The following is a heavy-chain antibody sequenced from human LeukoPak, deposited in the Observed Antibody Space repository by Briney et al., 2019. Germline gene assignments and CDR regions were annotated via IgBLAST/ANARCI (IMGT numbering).Heavy chain of an antibody. V-gene: IGHV3-7*01. CDR2: IKQDGSEK. D-gene: IGHD1-26*01. CDR3: ARESLLGPFDY. CDR1: GFTFSSYW. Sequence: GGSLRLSCAASGFTFSSYWMSWVRQAPGKGLEWVANIKQDGSEKYYVDSVKGRFTISRDNAKNSLYLQMSSLRAEDTAVYYCARESLLGPFDYWGQGTLVTVSS. J-gene: IGHJ4*02.